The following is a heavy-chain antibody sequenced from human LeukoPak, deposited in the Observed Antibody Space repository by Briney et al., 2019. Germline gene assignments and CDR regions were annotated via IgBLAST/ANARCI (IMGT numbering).Heavy chain of an antibody. CDR3: TRDVGRTGLFDY. J-gene: IGHJ4*02. Sequence: ASVKVSCKTFGYSFGSYYIHWVRQAPGQGLEWMGWIDPATGRTNYAQKFQDRVTMTGDTSTSTVYMEMSRLRSDDRAVLYCTRDVGRTGLFDYWGQGTLVTVSS. CDR2: IDPATGRT. D-gene: IGHD2-8*02. CDR1: GYSFGSYY. V-gene: IGHV1-46*01.